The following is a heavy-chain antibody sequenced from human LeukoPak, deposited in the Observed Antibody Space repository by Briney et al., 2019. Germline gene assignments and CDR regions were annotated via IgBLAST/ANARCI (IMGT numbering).Heavy chain of an antibody. V-gene: IGHV3-30-3*01. D-gene: IGHD3-3*01. Sequence: PGRSLRLSCAASGFTSSSYAMHWVRQAPGKGLEWVAVISYDGSNKYYADSVKGRFTISRDNSKNTLYLQMNSLRAEDTAVYYCARGVGVSIFGALGWGQGTLVTVSS. CDR3: ARGVGVSIFGALG. CDR2: ISYDGSNK. CDR1: GFTSSSYA. J-gene: IGHJ1*01.